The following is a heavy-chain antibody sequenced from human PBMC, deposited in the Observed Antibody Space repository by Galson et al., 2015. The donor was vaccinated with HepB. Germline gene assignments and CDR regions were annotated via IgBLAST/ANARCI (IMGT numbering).Heavy chain of an antibody. D-gene: IGHD4-23*01. CDR3: AKDASNSWFDS. J-gene: IGHJ5*01. CDR2: LDGSGANT. Sequence: SLRLSCAASGFTFSTYGMGWVRQAPGKGLEWVSTLDGSGANTYYADSVRGRFTISRDNSKQMLYLQMNSLRAEDTALYYCAKDASNSWFDSWGQGTLVTVSS. CDR1: GFTFSTYG. V-gene: IGHV3-23*01.